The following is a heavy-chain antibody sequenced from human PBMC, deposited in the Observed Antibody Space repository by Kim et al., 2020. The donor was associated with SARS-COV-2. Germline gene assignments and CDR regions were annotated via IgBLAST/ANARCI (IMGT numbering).Heavy chain of an antibody. CDR3: AKDPSGGAYFDY. J-gene: IGHJ4*02. V-gene: IGHV3-23*01. D-gene: IGHD2-8*02. Sequence: YAASVQGRFTISRDNSKNKVYLLMNSLRAEDTALYFCAKDPSGGAYFDYWGQGTLVTVSS.